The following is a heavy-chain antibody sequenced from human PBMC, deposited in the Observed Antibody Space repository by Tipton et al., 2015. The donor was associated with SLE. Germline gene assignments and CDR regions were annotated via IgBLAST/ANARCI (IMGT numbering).Heavy chain of an antibody. J-gene: IGHJ4*02. V-gene: IGHV4-59*01. D-gene: IGHD5-18*01. CDR2: IHSSAIT. CDR1: GGSFGRYH. CDR3: ARGARGNSYGSDEDFDY. Sequence: TLSLTCTISGGSFGRYHWSWIRQSPGKGLEWIGFIHSSAITNYNPSLKSRVTMSADTSKNQFSLRLSSVTTADTAVYYCARGARGNSYGSDEDFDYWGQGTLVTVSS.